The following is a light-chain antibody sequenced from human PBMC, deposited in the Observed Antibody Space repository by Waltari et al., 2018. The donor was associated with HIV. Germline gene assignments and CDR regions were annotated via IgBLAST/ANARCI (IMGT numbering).Light chain of an antibody. J-gene: IGLJ1*01. Sequence: QSVLTQPPSVSGAPGQRVTISCTGSSSNIGAGYDVHWYHQLPGTAPKLLIYVNSNRPSGVPDRFAGSKSGTSASLAITGLQAEDEADYYCQSYDSSLSAYVFGTGTKVTVL. CDR2: VNS. CDR1: SSNIGAGYD. CDR3: QSYDSSLSAYV. V-gene: IGLV1-40*01.